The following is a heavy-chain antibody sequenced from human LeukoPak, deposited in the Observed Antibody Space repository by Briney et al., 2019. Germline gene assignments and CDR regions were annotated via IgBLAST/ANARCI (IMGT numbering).Heavy chain of an antibody. J-gene: IGHJ4*02. D-gene: IGHD2-15*01. V-gene: IGHV3-9*01. CDR3: AKDGGRYVSKYYFDY. CDR2: ISWNSGTT. Sequence: GGSLRLSCAASGFTFKDYAMYWVRQAPGKGLEWVSHISWNSGTTDYAVSVKGRFTISRDDAKDSLYLQMNSLRPEDTAWYFCAKDGGRYVSKYYFDYWGRGTLVTVSS. CDR1: GFTFKDYA.